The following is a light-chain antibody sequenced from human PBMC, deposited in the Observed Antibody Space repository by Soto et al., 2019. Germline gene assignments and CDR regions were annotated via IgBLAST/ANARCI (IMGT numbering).Light chain of an antibody. V-gene: IGKV3-11*01. Sequence: EIVLTQSPATLSLSPGERAILSCRASQSVGTYLAWYQQKPGQAPRLLIYDESNRATGIPASFSGSGSGTDFTLTISSLDPEDFAVYYCQQYGSSGTFGQGTKVDIK. CDR1: QSVGTY. CDR2: DES. J-gene: IGKJ1*01. CDR3: QQYGSSGT.